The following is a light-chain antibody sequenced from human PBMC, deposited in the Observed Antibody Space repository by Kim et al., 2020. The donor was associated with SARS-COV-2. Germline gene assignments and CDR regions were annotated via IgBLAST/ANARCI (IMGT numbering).Light chain of an antibody. J-gene: IGLJ2*01. V-gene: IGLV3-19*01. Sequence: SSELTQDPAVSVALGRTVRITCQGDSLRSYFASWYQQKPGQAPIVVIYGKNNRPSGIPDRFSGSSSGNTASLTITGAQAEDEADYYCNSRDSSGNHVVFGGGTQLTVL. CDR2: GKN. CDR1: SLRSYF. CDR3: NSRDSSGNHVV.